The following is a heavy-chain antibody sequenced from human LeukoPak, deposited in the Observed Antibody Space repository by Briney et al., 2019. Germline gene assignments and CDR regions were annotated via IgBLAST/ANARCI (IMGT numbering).Heavy chain of an antibody. V-gene: IGHV3-11*01. CDR1: GFTFSTYG. CDR2: ISSSGSTI. J-gene: IGHJ4*02. CDR3: ASLSPSPDYGGNSPFDY. Sequence: GGSLRLSCRASGFTFSTYGMSWVRQAPGKGLEWVSYISSSGSTIYYADSVKGRFTISRDNAKNSLYLQMNSLRAEDTAVYYCASLSPSPDYGGNSPFDYWGQGTLVTVSS. D-gene: IGHD4-23*01.